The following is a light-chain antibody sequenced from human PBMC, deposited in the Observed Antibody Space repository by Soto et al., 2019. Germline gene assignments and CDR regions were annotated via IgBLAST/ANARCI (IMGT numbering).Light chain of an antibody. J-gene: IGLJ3*02. Sequence: QSALTQPPSXXXXXXXXXXISCTGTSSDVGAYKYVSWYQQYPGKAPKLMIYEVTKRPSGVPDRFSGSKSGNTASLTVSGLQAEDEADYYCTSYVGNDIWVFGGGTKVTVL. CDR1: SSDVGAYKY. V-gene: IGLV2-8*01. CDR3: TSYVGNDIWV. CDR2: EVT.